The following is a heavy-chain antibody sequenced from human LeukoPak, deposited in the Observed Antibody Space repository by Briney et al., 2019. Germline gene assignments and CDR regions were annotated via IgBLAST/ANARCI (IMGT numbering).Heavy chain of an antibody. J-gene: IGHJ5*02. CDR3: ARENSISTPVTWFDP. D-gene: IGHD4-23*01. CDR1: GGSITSYY. V-gene: IGHV4-4*07. CDR2: IYSSGTT. Sequence: SETLSPTCGVSGGSITSYYWSWIRQPAGKGLEWLGRIYSSGTTNFNPSLKTRVTMSVDTSKNRFSLKLTSVTAADTAVYYCARENSISTPVTWFDPWGQGTLVTVSS.